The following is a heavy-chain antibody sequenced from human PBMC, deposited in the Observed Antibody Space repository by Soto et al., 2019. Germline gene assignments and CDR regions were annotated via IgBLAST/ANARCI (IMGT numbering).Heavy chain of an antibody. CDR2: ISYDGSNK. CDR3: ARDRSIAARLYYYYGMDV. Sequence: VQLVESGGGVVQPGRSLRLSCAASGFTFSSYAMHWVRQAPGKGLEWVAVISYDGSNKYYADSVKGRFTISRDNSKNTLYLQMNSLRAEDTAVYYCARDRSIAARLYYYYGMDVWGQGTTVTVSS. D-gene: IGHD6-6*01. V-gene: IGHV3-30-3*01. J-gene: IGHJ6*02. CDR1: GFTFSSYA.